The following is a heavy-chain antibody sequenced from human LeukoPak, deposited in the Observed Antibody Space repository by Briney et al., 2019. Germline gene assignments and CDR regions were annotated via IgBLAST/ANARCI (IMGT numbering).Heavy chain of an antibody. CDR3: ARDHRALVYDILTGYYVPVNYAFDI. J-gene: IGHJ3*02. CDR2: IYYSGST. D-gene: IGHD3-9*01. Sequence: PSETLSLTCTVSGGSISSYYWSWIRQPPGKGLEWIGYIYYSGSTNYNPSLKSRVTISVDTSKNQFSLKLSSVTAADTAVYYCARDHRALVYDILTGYYVPVNYAFDIWGQGTMVTVSS. V-gene: IGHV4-59*01. CDR1: GGSISSYY.